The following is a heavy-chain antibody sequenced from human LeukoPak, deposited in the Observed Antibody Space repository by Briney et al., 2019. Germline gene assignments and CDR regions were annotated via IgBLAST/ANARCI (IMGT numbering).Heavy chain of an antibody. J-gene: IGHJ5*02. CDR2: VYYVGSP. CDR3: ARSDGIVGEEAWFDP. Sequence: SETLSLTCTVSRAPLRSHHWTWIRQPPGKGLEWIRNVYYVGSPSYSPSLKSRVTISLDTSKNQFSLEMNSVTAADTAVYYCARSDGIVGEEAWFDPWGPGTLVTVSS. CDR1: RAPLRSHH. V-gene: IGHV4-59*11. D-gene: IGHD1-26*01.